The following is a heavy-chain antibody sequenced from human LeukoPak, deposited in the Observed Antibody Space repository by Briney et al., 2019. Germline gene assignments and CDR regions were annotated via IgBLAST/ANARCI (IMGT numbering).Heavy chain of an antibody. Sequence: GGSLRLSCAASGFTVSSNYMSWVRQAPGKGLEWVSVIYSGGSTYYADSVKGRFTISRDNSKNTLYLQMNSLRAEDTAVYYCATMRTSGHFDYWGQGTLVTVSS. J-gene: IGHJ4*02. CDR2: IYSGGST. V-gene: IGHV3-53*01. D-gene: IGHD1-14*01. CDR3: ATMRTSGHFDY. CDR1: GFTVSSNY.